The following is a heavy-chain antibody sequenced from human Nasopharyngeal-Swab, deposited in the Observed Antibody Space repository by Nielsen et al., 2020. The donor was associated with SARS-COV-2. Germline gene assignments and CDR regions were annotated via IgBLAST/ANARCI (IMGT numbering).Heavy chain of an antibody. CDR3: ARLLKWDPDAFDI. D-gene: IGHD1-26*01. CDR1: GYSFTSYW. J-gene: IGHJ3*02. CDR2: IYPGDSDT. Sequence: KVSCKGSGYSFTSYWIGWVRQMPGKGLEWMGIIYPGDSDTRYSPSFQGQVTISADKSISTAYLQWSSLKASDTAMYYCARLLKWDPDAFDIWGQGTMVTVPS. V-gene: IGHV5-51*01.